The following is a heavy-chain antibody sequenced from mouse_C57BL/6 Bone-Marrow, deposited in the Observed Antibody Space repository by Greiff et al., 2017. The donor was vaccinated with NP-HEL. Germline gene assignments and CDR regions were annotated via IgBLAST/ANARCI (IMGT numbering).Heavy chain of an antibody. CDR3: AREGGYYGSSSWFAY. J-gene: IGHJ3*01. Sequence: QVQLQQSGAELVMPGASVKLSCKASGYTFTSYWMHWVKQRPGQGLEWIGEIDPSDSYTNYNQKFKGKSTLTVDKSSSTAYMQLSSLTSEDSAVYYCAREGGYYGSSSWFAYWGQGTLVTVSA. V-gene: IGHV1-69*01. CDR2: IDPSDSYT. CDR1: GYTFTSYW. D-gene: IGHD1-1*01.